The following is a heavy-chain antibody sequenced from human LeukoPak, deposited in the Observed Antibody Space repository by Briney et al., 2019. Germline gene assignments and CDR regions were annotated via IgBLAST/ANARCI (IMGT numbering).Heavy chain of an antibody. CDR3: ARDGAASAPEFDY. D-gene: IGHD6-25*01. CDR1: GFTFTDYY. J-gene: IGHJ4*02. CDR2: INGNSGDT. V-gene: IGHV1-2*02. Sequence: ASVTISCKAYGFTFTDYYFYWLRQAPGQGLESMGWINGNSGDTDYVQRFKGRVTMIRDTSISTVYMELEKVTSDETAVYYCARDGAASAPEFDYWGQGSPVTVSS.